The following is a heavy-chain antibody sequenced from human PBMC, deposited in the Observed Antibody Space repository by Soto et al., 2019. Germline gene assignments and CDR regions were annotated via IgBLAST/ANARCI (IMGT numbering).Heavy chain of an antibody. CDR3: AKVSSRYCYRYYGMDV. CDR1: GFTFSSYA. CDR2: ISGSGGST. J-gene: IGHJ6*02. Sequence: GGSLRLSFAASGFTFSSYAMSWFRQAPGKGLEWVSAISGSGGSTYYADSVKGRFTISRDNSKNTLYLQMNSLRAEDTAVYYCAKVSSRYCYRYYGMDVWGQGTTVTVSS. D-gene: IGHD5-18*01. V-gene: IGHV3-23*01.